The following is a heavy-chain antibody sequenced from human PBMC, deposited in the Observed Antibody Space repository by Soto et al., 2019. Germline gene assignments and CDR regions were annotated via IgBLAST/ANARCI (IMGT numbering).Heavy chain of an antibody. Sequence: QVQLVQSGAEVKKPGASVKVSCKASGYTFTSYAMHWVRQAPGQRLEWMGWINAGNGNTKYSQKFQGGVTITRDTSASTRYMELSSLRSEDTAVYYCARGASLYGYFDLWGRGTLVTVSS. CDR2: INAGNGNT. CDR3: ARGASLYGYFDL. V-gene: IGHV1-3*01. J-gene: IGHJ2*01. CDR1: GYTFTSYA.